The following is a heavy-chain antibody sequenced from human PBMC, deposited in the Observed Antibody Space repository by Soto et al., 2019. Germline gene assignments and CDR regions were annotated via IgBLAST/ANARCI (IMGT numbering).Heavy chain of an antibody. CDR3: AKNAYTNGYYSYFDR. D-gene: IGHD1-26*01. V-gene: IGHV3-23*01. CDR1: GFTFSSYT. J-gene: IGHJ4*02. Sequence: PGGSLRLSCAASGFTFSSYTMNWVRQAPGKGLEWVSGIRQSGGSTYYADSVKGRFAISRDNSKNTLYLQMNSLRVEDTAVYYCAKNAYTNGYYSYFDRWGQGALVTVSS. CDR2: IRQSGGST.